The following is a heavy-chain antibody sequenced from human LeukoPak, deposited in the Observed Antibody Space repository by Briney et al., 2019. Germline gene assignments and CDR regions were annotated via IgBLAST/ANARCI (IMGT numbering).Heavy chain of an antibody. D-gene: IGHD5-12*01. CDR2: ISFDGNTK. CDR3: TRRGGGYEFDY. CDR1: AFAFSTYA. Sequence: GGSLRLSCAASAFAFSTYAMHWVRQAPGKGLEWVAVISFDGNTKYYADSVKGRFTISRDNSKNTLYLQMNGLRTEDTAIYFCTRRGGGYEFDYWGQGTLVTVS. V-gene: IGHV3-30-3*01. J-gene: IGHJ4*02.